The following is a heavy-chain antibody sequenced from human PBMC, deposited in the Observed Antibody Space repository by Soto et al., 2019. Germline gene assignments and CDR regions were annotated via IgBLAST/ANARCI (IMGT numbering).Heavy chain of an antibody. Sequence: PGESLKISCKGSGYSFTSYWIGWVRQMPGKGLEWMGIIYPGDSETRYSPSFQGQVTISADKSISTAYLQWSSLKASDTAMYYCSTPALPGGGTGHGMDVWGQGTTGTVSS. CDR3: STPALPGGGTGHGMDV. CDR2: IYPGDSET. CDR1: GYSFTSYW. V-gene: IGHV5-51*01. J-gene: IGHJ6*02. D-gene: IGHD3-16*01.